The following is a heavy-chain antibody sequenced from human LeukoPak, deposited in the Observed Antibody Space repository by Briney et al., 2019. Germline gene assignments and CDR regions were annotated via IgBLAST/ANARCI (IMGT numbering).Heavy chain of an antibody. V-gene: IGHV3-33*01. Sequence: GGSLRLSCAASGFTFSSYGMHWVRQAPGKGLEWVAVIWYDGSNKYYADSVKGRFTISRDNSKNTLYLQMNSLRAEDTAVYYCARECVAYCGGDYPHWGQGTLVTVSS. CDR1: GFTFSSYG. D-gene: IGHD2-21*02. CDR2: IWYDGSNK. J-gene: IGHJ4*02. CDR3: ARECVAYCGGDYPH.